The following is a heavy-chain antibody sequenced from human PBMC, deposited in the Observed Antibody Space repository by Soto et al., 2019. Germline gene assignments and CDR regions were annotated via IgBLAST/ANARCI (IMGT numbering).Heavy chain of an antibody. Sequence: LSLTCSVSGRSMSSNYWSWIRQSPDKGLEWLGYVFCGGTDYNPSLGGRVSMSVETSKSQFSLKLTSVTVADTAVYYCASYRGALYFESWGPGILVTVSS. J-gene: IGHJ4*02. CDR2: VFCGGT. CDR3: ASYRGALYFES. V-gene: IGHV4-59*01. CDR1: GRSMSSNY. D-gene: IGHD3-16*01.